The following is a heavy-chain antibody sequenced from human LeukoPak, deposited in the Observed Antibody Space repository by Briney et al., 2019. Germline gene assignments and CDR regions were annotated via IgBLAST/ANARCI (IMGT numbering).Heavy chain of an antibody. CDR1: GGSISSYC. V-gene: IGHV4-59*08. CDR3: ARHLGILTGFDI. Sequence: SETLSLTCTVSGGSISSYCWSWIRQPPGKGLEWIGYIYYSGSTNYNPSLKSRVTISVDTSKNQFSLKLSSVTAADTAVYYCARHLGILTGFDIWGQGTMVTVSS. CDR2: IYYSGST. D-gene: IGHD3-9*01. J-gene: IGHJ3*02.